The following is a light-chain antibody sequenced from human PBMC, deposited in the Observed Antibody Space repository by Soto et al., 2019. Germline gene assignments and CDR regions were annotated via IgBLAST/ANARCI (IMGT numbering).Light chain of an antibody. J-gene: IGLJ2*01. Sequence: QSVLTQPPSVSGAPGQRVFISCSGGSSNIGGTNYAYWYQQLPGAAPKLLMHSNNLRPSGVPERISGSKSGTSASLAISGLRSEDEAVYYCASWDDRLGAVIFGGGTKVTVL. V-gene: IGLV1-47*02. CDR2: SNN. CDR1: SSNIGGTNY. CDR3: ASWDDRLGAVI.